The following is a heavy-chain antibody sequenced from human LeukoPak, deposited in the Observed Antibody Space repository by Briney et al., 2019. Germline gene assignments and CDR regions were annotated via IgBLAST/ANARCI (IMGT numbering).Heavy chain of an antibody. CDR2: IYYSGST. J-gene: IGHJ6*02. CDR3: ARHPAARPSYYYYGMDV. V-gene: IGHV4-59*08. Sequence: SETLSLTCTVSGGSISSYYWSWIRQPPGKGLEWIGYIYYSGSTSHNPSLKSRVTISVDTSKNQFSLKLSSVTAADTAVYYCARHPAARPSYYYYGMDVWGQGTTVTVSS. D-gene: IGHD6-6*01. CDR1: GGSISSYY.